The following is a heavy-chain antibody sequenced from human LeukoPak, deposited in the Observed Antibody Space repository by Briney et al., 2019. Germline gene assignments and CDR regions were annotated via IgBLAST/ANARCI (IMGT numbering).Heavy chain of an antibody. V-gene: IGHV5-51*01. D-gene: IGHD4-17*01. J-gene: IGHJ6*02. CDR2: IYPGDSDT. CDR3: ARHPTTVTNAYYYGMDV. Sequence: GESLKISCKGSGYSFTSYWIGWVRQMPGKGLEWMGIIYPGDSDTRYSPSFQGQVTISADKSISTAYLQWSSLKASDTAMYYCARHPTTVTNAYYYGMDVWGQGTTVNVSS. CDR1: GYSFTSYW.